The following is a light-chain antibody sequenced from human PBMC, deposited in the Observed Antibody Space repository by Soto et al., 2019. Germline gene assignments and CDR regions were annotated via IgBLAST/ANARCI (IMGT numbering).Light chain of an antibody. Sequence: DIHTTQSPSTLSASVGDRVTITCRASQSVSSWLAWYQQKPGKAPKLLIYKASSLESGVPSRFSGSGSGTDFTLTISSLQPDDSATYYCQQYNSYPYTFGQGTKLEIK. J-gene: IGKJ2*01. CDR1: QSVSSW. V-gene: IGKV1-5*03. CDR3: QQYNSYPYT. CDR2: KAS.